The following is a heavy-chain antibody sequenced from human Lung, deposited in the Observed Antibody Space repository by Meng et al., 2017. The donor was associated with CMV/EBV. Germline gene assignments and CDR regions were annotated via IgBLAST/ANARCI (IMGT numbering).Heavy chain of an antibody. J-gene: IGHJ3*02. D-gene: IGHD6-6*01. CDR2: ISFDGSNK. CDR3: ARDALYSTSAAFDI. V-gene: IGHV3-30*04. CDR1: GFPFSSYA. Sequence: SCAASGFPFSSYAMHWVRQAPGKGLEWVAVISFDGSNKYYADSVKRRFTISRDISKNTLYLQMNSLRAEDTAVYYCARDALYSTSAAFDIWGQGXMVTVSS.